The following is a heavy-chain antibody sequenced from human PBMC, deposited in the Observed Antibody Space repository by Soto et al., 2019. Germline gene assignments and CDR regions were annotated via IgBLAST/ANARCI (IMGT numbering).Heavy chain of an antibody. CDR1: GFTFSSYA. V-gene: IGHV3-30-3*01. CDR2: ISFDGSNK. D-gene: IGHD2-2*01. J-gene: IGHJ4*02. Sequence: PGWALRLACASSGFTFSSYAMKWVRQAPGKGLEWVAVISFDGSNKYYADSVKGRFTISRDNSKNTLYLQMNSLRAEDTAVYFCARGPSSLTRFDYWGQGTLVTVS. CDR3: ARGPSSLTRFDY.